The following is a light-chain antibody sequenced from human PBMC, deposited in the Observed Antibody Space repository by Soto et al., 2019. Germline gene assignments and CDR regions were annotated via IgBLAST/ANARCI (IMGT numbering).Light chain of an antibody. Sequence: QAVVTQPPSASGTPGQRVTISCSGSSSNIGSNYVYWYQQLPGTAPKLLIYRNNQQPSGVPDRFSGSKSGTSASLSISGLRSADEADYYCAAWDDSLSCSYVFGTGTKRTVL. CDR2: RNN. J-gene: IGLJ1*01. CDR3: AAWDDSLSCSYV. V-gene: IGLV1-47*01. CDR1: SSNIGSNY.